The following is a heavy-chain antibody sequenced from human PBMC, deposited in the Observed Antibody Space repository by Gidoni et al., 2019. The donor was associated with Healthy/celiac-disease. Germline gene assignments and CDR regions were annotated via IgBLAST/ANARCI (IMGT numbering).Heavy chain of an antibody. CDR3: ARDGPQLGLGWFDP. Sequence: QVQLQDSGPGLVKPSETLSLTCTVSGGSISSYYWSWIRQHAGKGLEWIGRIYTSGSTNYNPSLKSRVTMSVDTSKNQFSLKLSSVTAADTAVYYCARDGPQLGLGWFDPWGQGTLVTVSS. D-gene: IGHD3-16*01. J-gene: IGHJ5*02. CDR2: IYTSGST. CDR1: GGSISSYY. V-gene: IGHV4-4*07.